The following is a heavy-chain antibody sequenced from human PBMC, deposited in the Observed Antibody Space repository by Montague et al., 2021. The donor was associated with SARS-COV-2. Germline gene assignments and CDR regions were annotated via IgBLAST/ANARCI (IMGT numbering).Heavy chain of an antibody. CDR1: GFTVSSND. D-gene: IGHD3-16*01. J-gene: IGHJ5*02. CDR2: IYSGGST. Sequence: SLRLSCAASGFTVSSNDMSWVRQAPGKGLEWVSAIYSGGSTYYADSVKGRFTISRHNSKNTLYLQMNSLRAEDTAVYYCARGNDDYVWGSLGPFDPWGQGTLVTVSS. CDR3: ARGNDDYVWGSLGPFDP. V-gene: IGHV3-53*04.